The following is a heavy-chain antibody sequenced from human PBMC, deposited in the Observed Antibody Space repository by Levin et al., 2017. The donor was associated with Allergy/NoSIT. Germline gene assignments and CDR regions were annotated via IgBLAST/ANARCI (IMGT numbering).Heavy chain of an antibody. Sequence: SETLSLTCAVSGSSISSSNWWGWIRQPPGKGLEWIGYIYYSGSTYYNPSLKSRVTMSVDTSKNQFSLKLSSVTAVDTAVYYCARTGYCSSTSCRPKVYYYYMDVWGKGTTVTVSS. J-gene: IGHJ6*03. CDR3: ARTGYCSSTSCRPKVYYYYMDV. V-gene: IGHV4-28*01. CDR1: GSSISSSNW. CDR2: IYYSGST. D-gene: IGHD2-2*01.